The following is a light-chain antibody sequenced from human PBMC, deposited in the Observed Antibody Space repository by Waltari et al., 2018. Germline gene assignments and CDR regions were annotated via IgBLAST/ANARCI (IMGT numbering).Light chain of an antibody. CDR3: QQYNTNRT. V-gene: IGKV1-5*03. Sequence: DIQMTQSPSTLSASVGDRVIITCRASQSISSWLAWYQQKPGKAPKLLIYKASSLESGVPSRFSGSGSGTEFTLTISSLQPDDFATYYCQQYNTNRTFGQGTKVEIK. CDR2: KAS. CDR1: QSISSW. J-gene: IGKJ1*01.